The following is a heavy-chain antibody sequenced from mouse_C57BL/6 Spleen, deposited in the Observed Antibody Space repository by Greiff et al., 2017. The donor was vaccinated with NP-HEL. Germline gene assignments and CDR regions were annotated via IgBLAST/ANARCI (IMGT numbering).Heavy chain of an antibody. Sequence: EVKLQESGPGLVKPSQSLSLTCSVTGYSITSGYYWNWIRQFPGNKLEWMGYISYDGSNNYNPSLKNRISITRDTSKNQFFLKLNSVTTEDTATYYCARDLRGGAVAYWGQGTLVTVSA. CDR3: ARDLRGGAVAY. V-gene: IGHV3-6*01. CDR2: ISYDGSN. CDR1: GYSITSGYY. J-gene: IGHJ3*01.